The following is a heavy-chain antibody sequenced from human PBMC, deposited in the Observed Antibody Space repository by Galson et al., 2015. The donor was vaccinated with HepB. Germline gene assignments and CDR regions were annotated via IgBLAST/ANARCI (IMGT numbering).Heavy chain of an antibody. CDR2: IDPKSGGA. V-gene: IGHV1-2*02. D-gene: IGHD2-2*01. J-gene: IGHJ4*02. CDR1: GYPFTAYF. CDR3: TRARHPPSAPFDY. Sequence: SCKASGYPFTAYFIHWVRQAPGQGLQWMGWIDPKSGGANYAQNFQVRVNMTRDTSISTAYMDLSSLRSDDTAVYYCTRARHPPSAPFDYWGQGTLVTVSS.